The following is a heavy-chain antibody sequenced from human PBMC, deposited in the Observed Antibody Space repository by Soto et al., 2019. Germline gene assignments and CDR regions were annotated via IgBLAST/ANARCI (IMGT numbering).Heavy chain of an antibody. D-gene: IGHD2-8*01. CDR2: IYHIGIT. Sequence: QVHLRESGPGLVRPSGTLSLTCAVSGGSISSSFWWTWVRQPPGKGLEWIGEIYHIGITHYNPSLQTRVTISVDKSTNQFSLTLNSVTAADTAVYYCARDPRTYANSENWGQGILVTVSS. CDR1: GGSISSSFW. V-gene: IGHV4-4*02. J-gene: IGHJ4*02. CDR3: ARDPRTYANSEN.